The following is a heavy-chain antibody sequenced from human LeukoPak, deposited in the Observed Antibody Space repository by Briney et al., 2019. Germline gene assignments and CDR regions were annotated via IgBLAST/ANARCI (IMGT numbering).Heavy chain of an antibody. J-gene: IGHJ4*02. CDR3: ATALGPTTGFDY. D-gene: IGHD1-26*01. CDR2: IRSSRTA. Sequence: SETLSLTCNVSGGSITTNGYHWAWIRQPPGKGLEWIGHIRSSRTASYKTSLKTRVTISLDTSKSQFSLRLTSVTAADTATYYCATALGPTTGFDYWGQGTLVAVSS. V-gene: IGHV4-39*01. CDR1: GGSITTNGYH.